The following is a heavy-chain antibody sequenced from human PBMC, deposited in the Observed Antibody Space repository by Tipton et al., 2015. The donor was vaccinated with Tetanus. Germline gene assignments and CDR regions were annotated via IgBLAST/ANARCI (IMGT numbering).Heavy chain of an antibody. D-gene: IGHD5-18*01. CDR1: GGSFSGFF. CDR2: VSQSGSA. V-gene: IGHV4-34*01. CDR3: ARLYSYGSLFWFDP. Sequence: TLSLTCAVYGGSFSGFFWSWVRQSPGKGLEWIGEVSQSGSANYNPSLRSRVTISVDTSKNQFSLKLRSVTAADTAVYYCARLYSYGSLFWFDPWGQVTLVTVSS. J-gene: IGHJ5*02.